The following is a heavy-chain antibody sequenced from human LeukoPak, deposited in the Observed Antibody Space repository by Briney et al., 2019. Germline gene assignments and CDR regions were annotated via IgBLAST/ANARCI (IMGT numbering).Heavy chain of an antibody. CDR3: ARDCGGDCYYYYGMDV. V-gene: IGHV3-74*01. D-gene: IGHD2-21*02. CDR2: INSDGSST. J-gene: IGHJ6*02. CDR1: GFTFSSYW. Sequence: GGSLRLSCAASGFTFSSYWMHWVRQAPGKGLVWVSRINSDGSSTSYADSVKGRFTISRDNAKNTLYLQMNSLRVEDTAVYYCARDCGGDCYYYYGMDVWGQGTTVTVSS.